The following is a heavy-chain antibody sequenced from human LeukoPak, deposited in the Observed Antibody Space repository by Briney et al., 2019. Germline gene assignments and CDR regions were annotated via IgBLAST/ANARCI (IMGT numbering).Heavy chain of an antibody. Sequence: PGGSLRLSCAASGFTFSSYSMNWVRRAPGKGLEWVAVVSKDGNTKYYADSVKGRFTISRDNSKNTVYLQMNSLRAEDTSVYYCARGIQPPKYYGSGSDTFDIWGQGTMVTVSS. CDR1: GFTFSSYS. CDR3: ARGIQPPKYYGSGSDTFDI. D-gene: IGHD3-10*01. V-gene: IGHV3-30*03. J-gene: IGHJ3*02. CDR2: VSKDGNTK.